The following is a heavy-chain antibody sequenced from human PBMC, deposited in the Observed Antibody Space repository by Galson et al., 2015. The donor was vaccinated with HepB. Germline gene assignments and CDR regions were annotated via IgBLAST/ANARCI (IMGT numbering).Heavy chain of an antibody. V-gene: IGHV1-18*04. J-gene: IGHJ6*02. CDR1: GYTFTSND. CDR3: ARDPGYSSGWYPLDGMDV. Sequence: SVKVSCKGSGYTFTSNDISWVRQAPGQGLEWMGWISPHNGNTNYAQKFLGRVTMTTDASTSTADMELRSLRSDDTAVYYCARDPGYSSGWYPLDGMDVWGQGTTVTVSS. D-gene: IGHD6-19*01. CDR2: ISPHNGNT.